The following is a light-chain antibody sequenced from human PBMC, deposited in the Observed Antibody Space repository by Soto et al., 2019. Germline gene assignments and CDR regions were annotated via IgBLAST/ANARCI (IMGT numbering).Light chain of an antibody. Sequence: DIVMTQSPDSLSVSLGERATFSCKSSQTLLYNSNTKNYLAWFQQKPGQAPKLLIYWASTRNSGVPDRFSGSGSGTDFTLTISNLQAEDVATYYCQQYYHVPVTFGQGTRLEI. J-gene: IGKJ5*01. CDR3: QQYYHVPVT. CDR2: WAS. CDR1: QTLLYNSNTKNY. V-gene: IGKV4-1*01.